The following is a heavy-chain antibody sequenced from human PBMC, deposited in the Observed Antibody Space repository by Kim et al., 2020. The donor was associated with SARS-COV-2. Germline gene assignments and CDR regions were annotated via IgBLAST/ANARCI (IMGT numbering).Heavy chain of an antibody. D-gene: IGHD3-22*01. CDR2: ISWNSGSI. V-gene: IGHV3-9*01. J-gene: IGHJ4*02. CDR1: GFTFDDYA. CDR3: AKDETSNYFDSSDYHN. Sequence: GGSLRLSCAASGFTFDDYAMHWVRQAPGKGLEWVSGISWNSGSIGYADSVKGRFTISRDNAKNSLYLQMNSLRVEDTALYYCAKDETSNYFDSSDYHNWGQGTLVTVSS.